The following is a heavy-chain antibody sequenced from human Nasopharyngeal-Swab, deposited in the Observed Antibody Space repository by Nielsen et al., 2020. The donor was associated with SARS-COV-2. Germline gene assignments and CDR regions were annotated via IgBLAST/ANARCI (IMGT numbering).Heavy chain of an antibody. V-gene: IGHV3-53*01. J-gene: IGHJ6*03. CDR2: IYSGVST. CDR1: GFTVSSNY. D-gene: IGHD2-2*01. Sequence: GGSLRLSCAAYGFTVSSNYMSWVRQAPGKGLEWVSVIYSGVSTYYADSVKGRFTISSDNSKNTLYLQMNSLRAEDTAVYYCARGDVVVPASGYYMDVWGKGTTVTVSS. CDR3: ARGDVVVPASGYYMDV.